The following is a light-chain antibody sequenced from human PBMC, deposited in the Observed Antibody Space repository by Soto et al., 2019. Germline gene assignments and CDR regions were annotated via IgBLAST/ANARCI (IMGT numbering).Light chain of an antibody. CDR2: GAS. V-gene: IGKV3D-15*01. CDR3: HHYSRSPPYT. Sequence: EIVMTQSPATLSVSPGERATLSCRASQSVSSNLAWYQQRPGQAPRLVLYGASTRPTGIPDRFSGSGSGTEFTLTISRLEPEDFAVYYCHHYSRSPPYTFGQGTKLDIK. CDR1: QSVSSN. J-gene: IGKJ2*01.